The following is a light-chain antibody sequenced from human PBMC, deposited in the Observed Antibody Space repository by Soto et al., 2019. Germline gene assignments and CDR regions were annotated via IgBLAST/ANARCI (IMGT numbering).Light chain of an antibody. V-gene: IGLV2-14*01. CDR2: ASS. CDR1: SSDVGGYNY. J-gene: IGLJ1*01. CDR3: SSYTSGTTLYV. Sequence: QSALTQPASVSGSPGQSITISCTGTSSDVGGYNYVSWYQHNAGKAPRLMIYASSNRPSGVSHRFSGSSAGNTASLTISGLQAEDEADYYCSSYTSGTTLYVFGTGTQLTVL.